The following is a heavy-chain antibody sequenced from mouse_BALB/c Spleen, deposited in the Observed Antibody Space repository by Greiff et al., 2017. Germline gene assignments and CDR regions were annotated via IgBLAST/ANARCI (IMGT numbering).Heavy chain of an antibody. CDR1: GYAFTNYL. D-gene: IGHD2-1*01. CDR3: ARNGNYRDYFDY. Sequence: QVQLQQSGAELVRPGTSVKVSCKASGYAFTNYLIEWVKQRPGQGLEWIGVINPGSGGTNYNEKFKGKATLTADKSSSTAYMQLSSLTSDDSAVYFCARNGNYRDYFDYWGQGTTLTVSS. V-gene: IGHV1-54*01. J-gene: IGHJ2*01. CDR2: INPGSGGT.